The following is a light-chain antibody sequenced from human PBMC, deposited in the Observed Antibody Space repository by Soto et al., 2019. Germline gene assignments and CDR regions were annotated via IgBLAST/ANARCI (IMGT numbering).Light chain of an antibody. CDR1: QSISSH. V-gene: IGKV1-39*01. Sequence: IQMNLSAASLSASVRDRVTITCRASQSISSHLNWYQQKTGKAPKLLIHYASSLQNGGPTRFRGSGSGTDFTLTISSLQPEDFATYYCQQSYSTPITFGQGTRLEIK. CDR2: YAS. J-gene: IGKJ5*01. CDR3: QQSYSTPIT.